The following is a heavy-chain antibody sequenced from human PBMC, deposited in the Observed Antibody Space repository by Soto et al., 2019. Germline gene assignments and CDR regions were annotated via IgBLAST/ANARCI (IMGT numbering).Heavy chain of an antibody. J-gene: IGHJ5*02. CDR2: IWYGGSNK. Sequence: LRLSCAASGFTFSSYGMHWVRQAPGKGLEWVAVIWYGGSNKYYADSVKGRFTISRDNSKNTLYLQMNSLRAEDTAVYYCARTVDTAINWFDPWGQGTLVTVSS. V-gene: IGHV3-33*01. CDR3: ARTVDTAINWFDP. CDR1: GFTFSSYG. D-gene: IGHD5-18*01.